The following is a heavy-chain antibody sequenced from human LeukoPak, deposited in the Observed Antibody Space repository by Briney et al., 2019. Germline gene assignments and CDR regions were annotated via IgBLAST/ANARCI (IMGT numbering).Heavy chain of an antibody. D-gene: IGHD3-10*01. CDR2: IHYSGRT. CDR3: ARDAIEFSGWFDP. Sequence: SETLFLSCAVSGGAISNDGYFWSWIRQRPGKGLEWIGYIHYSGRTFYNPSLNSRVTISVGAAQNLVSLKLDSVTAADTGVYYCARDAIEFSGWFDPWGPGTLVTVSS. J-gene: IGHJ5*02. V-gene: IGHV4-31*11. CDR1: GGAISNDGYF.